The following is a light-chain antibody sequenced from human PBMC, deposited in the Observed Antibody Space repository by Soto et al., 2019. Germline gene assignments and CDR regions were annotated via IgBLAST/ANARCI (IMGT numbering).Light chain of an antibody. CDR1: SSDVGGYNY. CDR2: DVS. J-gene: IGLJ1*01. Sequence: QSALTQPASVSGSPGQSITISCTGTSSDVGGYNYVSWYQQHPGKAPKLMIYDVSNRPSGVSNRFSGSKSGNTASLTISGLQAEDVADYYCSSYTSSSTLGFGTGTKVTVL. CDR3: SSYTSSSTLG. V-gene: IGLV2-14*01.